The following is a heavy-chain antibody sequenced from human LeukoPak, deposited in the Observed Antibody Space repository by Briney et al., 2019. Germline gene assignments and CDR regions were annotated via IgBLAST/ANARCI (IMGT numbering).Heavy chain of an antibody. CDR1: GGSISSSSYY. CDR2: IYYSGST. D-gene: IGHD4-17*01. Sequence: PSETLSLTCTVSGGSISSSSYYWGWIRQPPGKGLEWIGSIYYSGSTYYNPSLKSRVTISVDTSKNQFSLKLSSVTAADTAVYYCARASSSQFYGDYGDGDYFDYWGQGTLVTVSS. J-gene: IGHJ4*02. V-gene: IGHV4-39*07. CDR3: ARASSSQFYGDYGDGDYFDY.